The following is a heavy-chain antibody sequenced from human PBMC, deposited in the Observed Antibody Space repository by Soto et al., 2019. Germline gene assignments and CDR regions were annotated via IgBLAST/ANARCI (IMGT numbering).Heavy chain of an antibody. CDR2: ISHGGST. V-gene: IGHV4-34*01. CDR1: GGSFSGNY. CDR3: ARGRLVAGNRYYYFMGV. Sequence: QVQLQQWGAGLLKPSETLSLTCAVYGGSFSGNYWSWIRQPPGKGLEWIGEISHGGSTYYNPSLKSRVTISVDTSKNQFSLNLSSVTVADTAVYYCARGRLVAGNRYYYFMGVWGKGTTVTVSS. D-gene: IGHD6-13*01. J-gene: IGHJ6*03.